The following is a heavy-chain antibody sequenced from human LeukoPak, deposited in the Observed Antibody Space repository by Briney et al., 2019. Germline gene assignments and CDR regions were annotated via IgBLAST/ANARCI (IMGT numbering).Heavy chain of an antibody. CDR3: ARDHTALGYFDY. Sequence: ASVKVSCKASGYTFTSYDINWVRQATGQGLEWMGWMNPNSGNTGYAQKFQGRVTMTRDMSTSTVYMELSSLRSEDTAVYYCARDHTALGYFDYWGQGTLVTVSS. D-gene: IGHD5-18*01. V-gene: IGHV1-8*01. CDR1: GYTFTSYD. J-gene: IGHJ4*02. CDR2: MNPNSGNT.